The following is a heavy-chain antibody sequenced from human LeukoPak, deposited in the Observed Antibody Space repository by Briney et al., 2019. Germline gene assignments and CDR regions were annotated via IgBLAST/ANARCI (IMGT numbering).Heavy chain of an antibody. V-gene: IGHV3-21*01. CDR2: ISSSSSYI. CDR3: ARPYDILTHPAFGY. CDR1: GFSFSAYW. D-gene: IGHD3-9*01. Sequence: GGSLRLSCAASGFSFSAYWMSWVRQAPGKGLEWVSSISSSSSYIYYADSVKGRFTISRDNAKNSLYLQMNSLRAEDTAVYYCARPYDILTHPAFGYWGQGTLSPSPQ. J-gene: IGHJ4*02.